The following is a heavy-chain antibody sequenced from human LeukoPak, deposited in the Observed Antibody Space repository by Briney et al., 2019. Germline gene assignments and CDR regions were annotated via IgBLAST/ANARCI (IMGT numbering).Heavy chain of an antibody. CDR1: GGTFSSYA. D-gene: IGHD3-22*01. CDR3: ARAPVVITSPFDY. J-gene: IGHJ4*02. CDR2: IIPILGIA. Sequence: ASVKVSCKASGGTFSSYAISWVRQAPGQGLEWMGRIIPILGIANYAQKFQGRVTITADKSASTAYMELSSLGSEDTAVYYCARAPVVITSPFDYWGQGTLVTVSS. V-gene: IGHV1-69*04.